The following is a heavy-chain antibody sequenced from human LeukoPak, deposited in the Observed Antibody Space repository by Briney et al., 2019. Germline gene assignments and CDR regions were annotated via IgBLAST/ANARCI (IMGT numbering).Heavy chain of an antibody. CDR2: IRSKAYGGTT. CDR1: GFTSGDYA. CDR3: TREPGIAAAGRMDV. Sequence: GGSLRLSCTASGFTSGDYAMSWVRQAPGKGLEWVGFIRSKAYGGTTEYAASVKGRFTISRDDSKSIAYLQMNSLKTEDTAVYYCTREPGIAAAGRMDVWGQGTTVTVSS. V-gene: IGHV3-49*04. J-gene: IGHJ6*02. D-gene: IGHD6-13*01.